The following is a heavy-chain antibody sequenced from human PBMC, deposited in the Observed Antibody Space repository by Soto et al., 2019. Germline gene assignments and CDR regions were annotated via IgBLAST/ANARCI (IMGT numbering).Heavy chain of an antibody. D-gene: IGHD3-3*01. CDR2: ISGSGGST. V-gene: IGHV3-23*01. CDR3: ASAEYYDFWSGYYDAFDI. J-gene: IGHJ3*02. Sequence: EVQLLESGGGLVQPGGSLRLSCAASGFTFSSYAMSWVRQAPGKGLEWVSAISGSGGSTYYADSVKGRFTISRDNSKNTLYLQRNSLRAEDTAVYYCASAEYYDFWSGYYDAFDIWGQGTMVTLSS. CDR1: GFTFSSYA.